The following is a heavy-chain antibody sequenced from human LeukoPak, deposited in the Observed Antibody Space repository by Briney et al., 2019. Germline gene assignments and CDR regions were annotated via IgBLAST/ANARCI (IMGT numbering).Heavy chain of an antibody. Sequence: PSETLSLTCTVSGGSISSYYWSWIRQPPGKGLEWIGYIYYSGSTNYNPSLKSRVTISVDTSKNLFSLKLSSVTAADTAVYYCARSYSSGWYWFDPWGQGTLVTVSS. V-gene: IGHV4-59*01. CDR3: ARSYSSGWYWFDP. J-gene: IGHJ5*02. D-gene: IGHD6-19*01. CDR1: GGSISSYY. CDR2: IYYSGST.